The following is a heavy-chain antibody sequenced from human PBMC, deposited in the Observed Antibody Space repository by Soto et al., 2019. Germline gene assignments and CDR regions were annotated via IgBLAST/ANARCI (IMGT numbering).Heavy chain of an antibody. CDR2: INAGNGNT. Sequence: QVQLVQSGAEEKKPGASVKVSCKASGYTFTGYAMHWVCQAPGQRLEWMAWINAGNGNTKYSQRFQGRVTITRDTSASTVYMELSSLRSEDTAVYYCARSAISPFGGLIGPFDYWGQGNLVTVSS. CDR1: GYTFTGYA. V-gene: IGHV1-3*05. J-gene: IGHJ4*02. CDR3: ARSAISPFGGLIGPFDY. D-gene: IGHD3-16*02.